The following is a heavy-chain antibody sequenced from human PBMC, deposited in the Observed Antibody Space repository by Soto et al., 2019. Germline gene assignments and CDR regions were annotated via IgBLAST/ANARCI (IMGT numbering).Heavy chain of an antibody. CDR1: GYTFTSYG. CDR3: ARDLGTTGLINDYGDPRRAWFYP. CDR2: ISAYNGNT. J-gene: IGHJ5*02. Sequence: ASVKVSCKASGYTFTSYGISWVRQAPGQGLEWMGWISAYNGNTNYAQKLQGRVTMTTDTSTSTAYMELRSLRSDDTAVYYCARDLGTTGLINDYGDPRRAWFYPWGQGTLVTVSS. V-gene: IGHV1-18*01. D-gene: IGHD4-17*01.